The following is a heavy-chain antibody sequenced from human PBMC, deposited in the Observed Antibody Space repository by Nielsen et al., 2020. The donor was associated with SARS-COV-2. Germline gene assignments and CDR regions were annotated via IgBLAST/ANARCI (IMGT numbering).Heavy chain of an antibody. CDR3: ARVSSTIHWFDP. D-gene: IGHD2-2*01. CDR2: INAGNGNT. V-gene: IGHV1-3*01. J-gene: IGHJ5*02. CDR1: GYTFTSYA. Sequence: ASVTVSCKASGYTFTSYAMHWVRQAPGQRLEWMGWINAGNGNTKYSQKFQGRVTITRDTSASTAYMELSSLRSEDTAVYYCARVSSTIHWFDPWGQGTLVTVSS.